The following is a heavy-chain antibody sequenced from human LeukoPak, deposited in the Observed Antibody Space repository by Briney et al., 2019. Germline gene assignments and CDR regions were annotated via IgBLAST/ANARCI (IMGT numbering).Heavy chain of an antibody. V-gene: IGHV1-2*02. J-gene: IGHJ4*02. Sequence: ASVKVSCKASGYTFTGYYMHWVRQAPGQGLEWMGWINPNSGGTNHAQKFQGRITMTRDTSISTAYMELSRLRSDDTAVYYCARGGLRYYYGSGSYFYWGQGTLVTVSS. D-gene: IGHD3-10*01. CDR1: GYTFTGYY. CDR3: ARGGLRYYYGSGSYFY. CDR2: INPNSGGT.